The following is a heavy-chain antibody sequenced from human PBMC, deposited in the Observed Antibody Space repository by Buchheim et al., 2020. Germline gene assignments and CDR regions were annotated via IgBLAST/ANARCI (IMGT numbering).Heavy chain of an antibody. CDR3: ARERAIASVPGSTIFHYFGMDV. V-gene: IGHV3-72*01. J-gene: IGHJ6*02. Sequence: EVQLVESGGGLVQPGGSLRLSCAASGFTFSDHYMDWVRQAPGKGLEWVGRIRNRANSYTIEYAASVKDRFTISRDDSKNSLYVQMNSLTIEYTAVYYCARERAIASVPGSTIFHYFGMDVWGQGTT. D-gene: IGHD2-2*01. CDR2: IRNRANSYTI. CDR1: GFTFSDHY.